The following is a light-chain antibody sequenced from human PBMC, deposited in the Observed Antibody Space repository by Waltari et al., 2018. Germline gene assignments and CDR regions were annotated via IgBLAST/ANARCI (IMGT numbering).Light chain of an antibody. CDR3: QQYGSSPRT. J-gene: IGKJ1*01. CDR1: QSVSSSY. CDR2: GAS. V-gene: IGKV3-20*01. Sequence: EIVLTQSQGTLPFSPGERATLPCRASQSVSSSYLAWYQQKPGQAPRLLIYGASSRATGIPDRFSGSGSVTDFTLTISRLEPEDFAVYYCQQYGSSPRTFGQGTKVEIK.